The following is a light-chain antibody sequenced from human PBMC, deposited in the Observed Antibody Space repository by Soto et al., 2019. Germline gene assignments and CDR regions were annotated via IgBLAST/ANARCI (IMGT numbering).Light chain of an antibody. V-gene: IGKV3-11*01. Sequence: DIVLTQSPGTLSLSPGERATLSCRASQSVSSYLAWYQQKPGQAPRLLIHDASNRATGIPARFSGSGSGTDFTITISSLEPEDFAVYYCQQRSNWITFGQGTRLEI. CDR3: QQRSNWIT. J-gene: IGKJ5*01. CDR2: DAS. CDR1: QSVSSY.